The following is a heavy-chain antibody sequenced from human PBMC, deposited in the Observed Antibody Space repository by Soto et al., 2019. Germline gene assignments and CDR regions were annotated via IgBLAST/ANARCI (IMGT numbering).Heavy chain of an antibody. Sequence: QVQLAQSGAEVKKPGSSVKVSCKASGGTFSSYAISWVRQAPGQGLEWMGGVIPIFGTANYAQKFQGRVTITADESTSTAYMELSSLRSEDTAVYYCAKPTGTTRYYYKGMDVWGQGTTVTVSS. CDR1: GGTFSSYA. D-gene: IGHD1-1*01. CDR3: AKPTGTTRYYYKGMDV. V-gene: IGHV1-69*12. J-gene: IGHJ6*02. CDR2: VIPIFGTA.